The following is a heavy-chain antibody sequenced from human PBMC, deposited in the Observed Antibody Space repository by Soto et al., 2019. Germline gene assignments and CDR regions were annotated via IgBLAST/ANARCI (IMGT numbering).Heavy chain of an antibody. Sequence: GGSLRLSCAASGFTFSSFWVSWVRQAPGKGLEWLANIKPDGSEKNFADSVKGRFTISRENTNNSLYLQMDSLRAEDTAVYYCARITAGGYRAFDIWGQGTMVTVSS. CDR2: IKPDGSEK. D-gene: IGHD3-22*01. CDR3: ARITAGGYRAFDI. J-gene: IGHJ3*02. CDR1: GFTFSSFW. V-gene: IGHV3-7*04.